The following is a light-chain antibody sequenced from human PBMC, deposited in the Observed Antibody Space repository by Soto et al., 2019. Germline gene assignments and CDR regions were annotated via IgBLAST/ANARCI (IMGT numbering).Light chain of an antibody. Sequence: QSALTQPASVSGSPGQSITISCTGTSSDVGGYNYVSWYQQHQGKAPKLMIYEVSNRPSGVSNRFSGSKSGNTASLTISGLQAEDEADYYCSSYTSSSTDVVFGGGTELTVL. CDR2: EVS. CDR1: SSDVGGYNY. CDR3: SSYTSSSTDVV. V-gene: IGLV2-14*01. J-gene: IGLJ2*01.